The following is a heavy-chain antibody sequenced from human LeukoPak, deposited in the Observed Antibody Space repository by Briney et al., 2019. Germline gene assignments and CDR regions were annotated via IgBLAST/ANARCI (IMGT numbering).Heavy chain of an antibody. D-gene: IGHD1-26*01. CDR3: AKYKRVGATGKDAFDI. CDR1: GFTSFSSYG. J-gene: IGHJ3*02. V-gene: IGHV3-23*01. CDR2: LSGSGGST. Sequence: PGGTLRLSCAASGFTSFSSYGMTWVRQAPGKGLEWVSALSGSGGSTYYADSVKGRFTISRDNSKNMLHLQMNSLRVEDTAVYYCAKYKRVGATGKDAFDIWGQGTMVTVSS.